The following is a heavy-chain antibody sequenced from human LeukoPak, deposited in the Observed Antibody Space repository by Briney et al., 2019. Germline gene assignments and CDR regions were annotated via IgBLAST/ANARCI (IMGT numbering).Heavy chain of an antibody. CDR1: GFTFDDYA. V-gene: IGHV3-9*01. D-gene: IGHD6-13*01. CDR3: AKSRDSSSWYFGFDY. J-gene: IGHJ4*02. Sequence: GGSLRLSCAASGFTFDDYAMHWVRQAPGKGLEWVSGISWNSGSIGYADSVKGRFTISRDNAKNSLYLQMNSLRAEDTALYYCAKSRDSSSWYFGFDYWGQGTLVTVSS. CDR2: ISWNSGSI.